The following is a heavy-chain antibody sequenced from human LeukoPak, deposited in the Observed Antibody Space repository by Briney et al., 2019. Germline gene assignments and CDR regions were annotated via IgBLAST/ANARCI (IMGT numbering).Heavy chain of an antibody. Sequence: ASVKVSCKASGYTFTMYYIHWVRQAPGQGLEWKGIINPSGGSTSNAQKFQGRVTMTRDMSTSTFYMELSRLRSEVTAVYYCARTYYYDSSGYFDYWGQGTLVTVSS. CDR3: ARTYYYDSSGYFDY. V-gene: IGHV1-46*01. D-gene: IGHD3-22*01. CDR1: GYTFTMYY. J-gene: IGHJ4*02. CDR2: INPSGGST.